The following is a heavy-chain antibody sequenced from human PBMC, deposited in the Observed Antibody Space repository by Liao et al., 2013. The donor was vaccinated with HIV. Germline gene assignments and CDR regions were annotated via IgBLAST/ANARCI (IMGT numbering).Heavy chain of an antibody. J-gene: IGHJ4*02. V-gene: IGHV4-61*02. CDR3: ARARRSSDYAPSSTPRYYFDS. Sequence: QVQLQESGPGLVKPSQTLSLTCSVSGGSITSGSYYWGWIRQPAGKGLEWIGRIFPSGYTNYNPSLKSRVTISVDTSKNLFSLNLSSVTAADTAVYYCARARRSSDYAPSSTPRYYFDSWGQGTLVTVSS. CDR1: GGSITSGSYY. D-gene: IGHD5-12*01. CDR2: IFPSGYT.